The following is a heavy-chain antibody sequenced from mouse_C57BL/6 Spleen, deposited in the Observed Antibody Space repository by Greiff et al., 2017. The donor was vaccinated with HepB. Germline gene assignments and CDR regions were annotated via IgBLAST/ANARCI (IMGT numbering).Heavy chain of an antibody. CDR1: GFNIKDDY. CDR3: TPLNSNSSAMDY. D-gene: IGHD1-3*01. J-gene: IGHJ4*01. Sequence: VQLQQSGAELVRPGASVKLSCTASGFNIKDDYMHWVKQRPEQGLEWIGGIDPDNGDTEYASKFQGKATITADTSSNTAYLQLSSLTSEDTAVYYFTPLNSNSSAMDYWGQGTSVTVSS. CDR2: IDPDNGDT. V-gene: IGHV14-4*01.